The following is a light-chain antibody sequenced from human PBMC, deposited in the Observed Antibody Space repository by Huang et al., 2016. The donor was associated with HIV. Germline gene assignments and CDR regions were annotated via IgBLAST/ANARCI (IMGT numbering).Light chain of an antibody. CDR2: WAS. V-gene: IGKV4-1*01. CDR3: QQYYSSPQT. J-gene: IGKJ1*01. CDR1: QSVYSSSTSKDY. Sequence: DLIMTQSPDSLAVSLGERATLNCRSSQSVYSSSTSKDYMAWFQQKPGQPPILLLFWASTREAGVPDRFSGSGSGTHFTLTIANLEAEDAAIYYCQQYYSSPQTFGQGTRVEVK.